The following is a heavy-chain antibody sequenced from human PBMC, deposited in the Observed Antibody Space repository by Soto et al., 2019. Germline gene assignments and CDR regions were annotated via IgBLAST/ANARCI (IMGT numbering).Heavy chain of an antibody. Sequence: GGSLRLSCAASGFTFDDYGMSWVRQAPGKGLEWVSGINWNGGSTGYADSVKGRFTISRDNAKNSLYLQMNSLRAEDTALYHCARSDLGGYCSGGSCPHYYMDVWGKGTTVTVSS. J-gene: IGHJ6*03. D-gene: IGHD2-15*01. V-gene: IGHV3-20*01. CDR1: GFTFDDYG. CDR2: INWNGGST. CDR3: ARSDLGGYCSGGSCPHYYMDV.